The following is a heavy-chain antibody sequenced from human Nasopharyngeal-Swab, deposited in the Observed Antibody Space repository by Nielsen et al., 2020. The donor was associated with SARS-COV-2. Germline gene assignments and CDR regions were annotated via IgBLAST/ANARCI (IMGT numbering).Heavy chain of an antibody. Sequence: WIRQPPGKGLEWIGEINHSGSTNYNPSLKSRVTISVDASKNQFSLKLSSVTAADTAVYYCARGTSTQYCSSTSCYRAAVGTKRGFDYWGQGTLVTVSS. J-gene: IGHJ4*02. CDR3: ARGTSTQYCSSTSCYRAAVGTKRGFDY. V-gene: IGHV4-34*01. CDR2: INHSGST. D-gene: IGHD2-2*02.